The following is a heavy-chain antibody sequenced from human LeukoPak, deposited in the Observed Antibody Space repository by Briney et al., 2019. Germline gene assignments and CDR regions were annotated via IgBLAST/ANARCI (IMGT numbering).Heavy chain of an antibody. J-gene: IGHJ4*02. CDR1: GGTFSSYA. Sequence: ASVKVSCKASGGTFSSYAISWVRQAPGQGLEWMGRIIPILGIANYAQKFQGRVTITADKSTSTAYMELSSLRSEDTAVYYCARVGRTTGTTILSSVDYWGQGTLVTVSS. D-gene: IGHD1-1*01. CDR3: ARVGRTTGTTILSSVDY. V-gene: IGHV1-69*04. CDR2: IIPILGIA.